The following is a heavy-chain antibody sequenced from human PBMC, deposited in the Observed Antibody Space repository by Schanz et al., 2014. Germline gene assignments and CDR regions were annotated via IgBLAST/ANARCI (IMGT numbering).Heavy chain of an antibody. D-gene: IGHD3-16*02. CDR2: TNGDGTNA. V-gene: IGHV3-74*01. J-gene: IGHJ3*02. CDR1: GFTLSSYW. Sequence: EVKLVESGGGAVRPGGSLRLSCAASGFTLSSYWMHWVRQVPGKGLEWVSCTNGDGTNAKYADSVKGRFTISRDNAKKTLSLQMISLRADDTAIYFCTRSYYDFSWGSYRFRAFDMWGQWTTVIVSS. CDR3: TRSYYDFSWGSYRFRAFDM.